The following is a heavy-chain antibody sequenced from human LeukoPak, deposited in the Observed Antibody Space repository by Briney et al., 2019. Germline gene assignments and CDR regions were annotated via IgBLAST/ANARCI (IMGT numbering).Heavy chain of an antibody. CDR3: ARDGEYTNLLDY. V-gene: IGHV3-7*01. J-gene: IGHJ4*02. D-gene: IGHD6-6*01. CDR2: IKQDGSEK. CDR1: GFTFSIYW. Sequence: GGSLRLSCAASGFTFSIYWMGWVRQAPGKGLEWVANIKQDGSEKYYVDSVKGRFTISRDNTKNTLYLQMSSLRGEDTAIYYCARDGEYTNLLDYWGQGTLVTVSS.